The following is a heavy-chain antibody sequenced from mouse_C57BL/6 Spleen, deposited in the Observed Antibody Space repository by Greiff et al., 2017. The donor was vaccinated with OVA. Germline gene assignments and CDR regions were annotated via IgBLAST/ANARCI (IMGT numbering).Heavy chain of an antibody. CDR2: IHPSDSDT. J-gene: IGHJ1*03. Sequence: QVQLQQPGAELVKPGASVKVSCKASGYTFTSYWMHWVKQRPGQGLEWIGRIHPSDSDTNYNQKFKGKATLTVDKSSSTAYMQLSSLTSEDSAVXYRANASYDYDGGYRDSGGWGTGATVTVAT. D-gene: IGHD2-4*01. CDR1: GYTFTSYW. V-gene: IGHV1-74*01. CDR3: ANASYDYDGGYRDSGG.